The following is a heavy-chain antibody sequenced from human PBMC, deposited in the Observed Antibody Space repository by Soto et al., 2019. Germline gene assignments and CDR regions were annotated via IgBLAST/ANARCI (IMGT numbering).Heavy chain of an antibody. D-gene: IGHD3-10*01. CDR1: GFTFSDHY. CDR2: SKNKADSYTT. CDR3: TVWGSGNDFGAA. Sequence: EVQLVESGGGLVQPGGSLRLSCAASGFTFSDHYMDWVRQAPGKGLGWVGRSKNKADSYTTEYAASVKGRFTISRDGSKNSLFLQMNSRKTEDTAVYYCTVWGSGNDFGAAWGQGILVTVSS. J-gene: IGHJ4*02. V-gene: IGHV3-72*01.